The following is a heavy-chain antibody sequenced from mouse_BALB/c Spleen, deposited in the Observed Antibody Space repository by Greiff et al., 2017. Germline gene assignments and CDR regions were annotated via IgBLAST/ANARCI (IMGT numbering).Heavy chain of an antibody. Sequence: LVKTGASVKISCKASGYSFTGYYMHWVKQSPGKSLEWIGYISCYNGATSYNQKFKGKATFTVDTSSSTAYMQFNSLPSEDSAVYSCARSCAEGYGYDSGLGYWGQGTLVTVSA. J-gene: IGHJ3*01. D-gene: IGHD2-14*01. CDR2: ISCYNGAT. V-gene: IGHV1S34*01. CDR3: ARSCAEGYGYDSGLGY. CDR1: GYSFTGYY.